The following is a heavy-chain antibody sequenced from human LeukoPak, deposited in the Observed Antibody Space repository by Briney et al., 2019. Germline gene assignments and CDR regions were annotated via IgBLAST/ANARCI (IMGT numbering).Heavy chain of an antibody. CDR1: GFTFSSYA. CDR2: ISGSGGST. CDR3: AKHPNYYDGSGYGAFDI. Sequence: GGSLRLSCAASGFTFSSYAMSWVRQAPGKGLEWVSAISGSGGSTYYADSVKGRFTISRDNSKNTLYLQMNSLRAEDTAVYYCAKHPNYYDGSGYGAFDIWGQGTMVTVSS. J-gene: IGHJ3*02. D-gene: IGHD3-22*01. V-gene: IGHV3-23*01.